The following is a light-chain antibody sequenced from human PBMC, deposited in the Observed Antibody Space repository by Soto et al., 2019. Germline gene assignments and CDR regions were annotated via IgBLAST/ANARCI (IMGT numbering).Light chain of an antibody. J-gene: IGKJ1*01. CDR3: QQCATSPLT. Sequence: EIVLTQSPGTLSLSPGERATLFCRASQTVTNNYIAWYQQKPGQPPRLLIDDASRRASSIPDRFSGSGSGTDFTLTISRLEPEDFAVYYCQQCATSPLTFGQGSKVDIK. CDR1: QTVTNNY. V-gene: IGKV3-20*01. CDR2: DAS.